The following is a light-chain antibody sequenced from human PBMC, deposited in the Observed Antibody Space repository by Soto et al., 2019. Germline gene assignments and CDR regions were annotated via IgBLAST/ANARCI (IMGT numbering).Light chain of an antibody. J-gene: IGKJ4*01. Sequence: DIQMTQSPSSLSASVGDRVTITCRASQSISSYLNWYQQKPGKAPKLLIYAASSLQSGVPSRFSGSGSGTDFTLTISSLQPEDFATYYCQQSYSTSPAFRGGTKVEIK. CDR3: QQSYSTSPA. CDR2: AAS. CDR1: QSISSY. V-gene: IGKV1-39*01.